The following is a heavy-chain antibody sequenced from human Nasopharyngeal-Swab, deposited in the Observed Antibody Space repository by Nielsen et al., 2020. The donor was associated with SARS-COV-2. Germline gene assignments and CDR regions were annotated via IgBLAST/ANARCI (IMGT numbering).Heavy chain of an antibody. D-gene: IGHD3/OR15-3a*01. Sequence: GGSLRLSCAASGFTFRSYAMSWVRRAPGKGLEWVSSISGSGGSSYFADSDKGRIAISRDNYNNLYLQMSNLRTDDTAVYYCAKMQFWDWLSDRPRGLYFDYWGQGALVTVSS. J-gene: IGHJ4*02. CDR3: AKMQFWDWLSDRPRGLYFDY. CDR2: ISGSGGSS. V-gene: IGHV3-23*01. CDR1: GFTFRSYA.